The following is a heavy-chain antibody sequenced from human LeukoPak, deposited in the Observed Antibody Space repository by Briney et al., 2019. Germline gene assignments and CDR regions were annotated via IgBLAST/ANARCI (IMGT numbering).Heavy chain of an antibody. J-gene: IGHJ4*02. CDR2: VSAYNGNT. Sequence: GASVKVSCKASGYTFTSYGISWVRQAPGQGLEWMGWVSAYNGNTNYAQKLQGRVTMTTDTSTSTAYMELRRLRSDDTAVYYCARDIGRITMIVALDYWGQGTLVTVSS. CDR3: ARDIGRITMIVALDY. D-gene: IGHD3-22*01. CDR1: GYTFTSYG. V-gene: IGHV1-18*01.